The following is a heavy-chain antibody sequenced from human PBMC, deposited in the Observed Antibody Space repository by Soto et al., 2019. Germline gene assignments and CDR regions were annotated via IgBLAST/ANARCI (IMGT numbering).Heavy chain of an antibody. V-gene: IGHV3-9*01. CDR3: AKVAGPWIQLPFVY. D-gene: IGHD5-18*01. Sequence: GGSLRLSCAASGFTFDDYAMHWVRQAPGKGLEWVSGISWNSGSIGYADSVKGRFTISRDNAKNSLYLQMNSLRAEDTALYHCAKVAGPWIQLPFVYWAQRT. J-gene: IGHJ4*02. CDR1: GFTFDDYA. CDR2: ISWNSGSI.